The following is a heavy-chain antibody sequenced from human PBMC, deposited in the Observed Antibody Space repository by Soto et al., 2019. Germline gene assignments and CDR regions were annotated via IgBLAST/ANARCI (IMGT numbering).Heavy chain of an antibody. D-gene: IGHD2-8*01. J-gene: IGHJ3*02. CDR1: GFTFSSYS. V-gene: IGHV3-21*01. Sequence: GGSLRLSCAASGFTFSSYSMNWVRQAPGKGLEWVSSISSSSSYIYYADSVKGRFTISRDNAKNSLYLQMNSLRAEDTAVYYCARDLRMDGGAFDIWGQGTMVTVSS. CDR2: ISSSSSYI. CDR3: ARDLRMDGGAFDI.